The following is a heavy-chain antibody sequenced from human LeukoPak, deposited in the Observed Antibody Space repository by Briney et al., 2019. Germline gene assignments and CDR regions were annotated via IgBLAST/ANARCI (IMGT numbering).Heavy chain of an antibody. CDR3: AKGDCSGGSCYPYYYYGMDV. V-gene: IGHV3-9*01. Sequence: GGSLRLSCAASGFTFDDYAMHWVRQAPGEGLEWVSGISWNSGSIGQADSVKGRFTISRDNAKNSLYLQMNSLRAEDTALYYCAKGDCSGGSCYPYYYYGMDVWGQGTTVTVSS. CDR2: ISWNSGSI. D-gene: IGHD2-15*01. CDR1: GFTFDDYA. J-gene: IGHJ6*02.